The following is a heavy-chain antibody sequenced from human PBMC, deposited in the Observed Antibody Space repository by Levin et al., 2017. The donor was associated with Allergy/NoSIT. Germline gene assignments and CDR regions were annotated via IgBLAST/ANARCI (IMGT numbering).Heavy chain of an antibody. CDR1: GFSLSTSGVG. CDR3: AHRPMEFWSVLN. D-gene: IGHD3-3*01. J-gene: IGHJ4*02. Sequence: SGPTLVKPTQTLTLTCTFSGFSLSTSGVGVGWIRQPPGKALEWLALIYWNDDKRYSPSLKSRLTITKDTSKNQVVLTMTNMDPVDTATYYCAHRPMEFWSVLNWGQGTLVTVSS. V-gene: IGHV2-5*01. CDR2: IYWNDDK.